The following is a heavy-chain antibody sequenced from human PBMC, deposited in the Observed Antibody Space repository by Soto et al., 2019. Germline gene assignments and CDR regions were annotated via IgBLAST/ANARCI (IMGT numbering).Heavy chain of an antibody. D-gene: IGHD2-2*01. CDR1: GYTFTSYG. Sequence: ASVKVSCKASGYTFTSYGISWVRQAPGQGLEWMGWISAYNGNTNYTQKLQGRVTMTTDTSTSTAYMELRSLRSDDTAVYYCARNEVVPAAVSWFDPWGQGTLVTAPQ. J-gene: IGHJ5*02. V-gene: IGHV1-18*01. CDR3: ARNEVVPAAVSWFDP. CDR2: ISAYNGNT.